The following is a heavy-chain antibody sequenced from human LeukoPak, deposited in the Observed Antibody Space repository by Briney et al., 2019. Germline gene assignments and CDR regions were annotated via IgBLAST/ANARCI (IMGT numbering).Heavy chain of an antibody. CDR3: ATCSSGYYCDHFQT. CDR2: IKQDGIEK. CDR1: GFTFSNYW. D-gene: IGHD3-22*01. Sequence: GGSLRLSCTASGFTFSNYWMTWIRQAPGKGLEWVANIKQDGIEKYYVGSVEGRFTVSRDNSKNSLFLQIESLRAADTAVYYCATCSSGYYCDHFQTWGQGSLVTVSS. V-gene: IGHV3-7*01. J-gene: IGHJ1*01.